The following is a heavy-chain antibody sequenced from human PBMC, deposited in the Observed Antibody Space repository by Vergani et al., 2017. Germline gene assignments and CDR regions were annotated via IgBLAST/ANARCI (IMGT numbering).Heavy chain of an antibody. V-gene: IGHV3-30*18. J-gene: IGHJ4*02. CDR3: AKDGRENSDYGYFDY. Sequence: QVQLVESGGNVVQSGTSLRLSCAASGFTFSSYAMSWVRQAPGKGLEWVAFIGYDGRIKYNVDSVKGRFTISRDTSKKTLSLQMRSLRADDTAVYYCAKDGRENSDYGYFDYWGQGTLVTVSS. CDR2: IGYDGRIK. CDR1: GFTFSSYA. D-gene: IGHD4-17*01.